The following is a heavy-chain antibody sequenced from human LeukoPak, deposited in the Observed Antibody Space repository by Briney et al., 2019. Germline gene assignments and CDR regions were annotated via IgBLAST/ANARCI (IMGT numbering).Heavy chain of an antibody. V-gene: IGHV3-30*14. J-gene: IGHJ4*02. Sequence: GGSLRPSCAASGFAFSSYAMHWVRQAPGRGLEWVAVISYDDSNKHYADSVKGRFTISRDNSKNTLYLQMNSLRTEDSAVYYCAKAQEYYYGSGSSDWGQGTLVTVSS. CDR3: AKAQEYYYGSGSSD. D-gene: IGHD3-10*01. CDR2: ISYDDSNK. CDR1: GFAFSSYA.